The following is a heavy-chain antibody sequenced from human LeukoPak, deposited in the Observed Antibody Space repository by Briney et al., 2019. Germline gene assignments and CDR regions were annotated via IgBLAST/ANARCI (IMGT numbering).Heavy chain of an antibody. CDR1: GFTVSINY. CDR2: IYPGDST. J-gene: IGHJ6*02. Sequence: GGSLRLSCAASGFTVSINYMSWVRQAPGKGLEWVSVIYPGDSTYYADSVKGRFTISRDNSKNTLYLQMNSLRAEDTAVYYCARDLYSSSWYGNLYYYGMDVWGQGTTVTVSS. V-gene: IGHV3-66*01. CDR3: ARDLYSSSWYGNLYYYGMDV. D-gene: IGHD6-13*01.